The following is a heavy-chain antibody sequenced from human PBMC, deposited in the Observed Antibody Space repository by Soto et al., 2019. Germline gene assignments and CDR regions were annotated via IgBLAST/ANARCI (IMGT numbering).Heavy chain of an antibody. CDR1: GYTFTSYG. V-gene: IGHV1-18*01. CDR2: ISAYNGNT. CDR3: ACVVLAAAGRGLDFDD. D-gene: IGHD6-13*01. J-gene: IGHJ4*02. Sequence: ASVKVSCKASGYTFTSYGISWVRQAPGQGLEWMGWISAYNGNTNYAQKLQGRVTMTTDTSTSTAYMELRSLRSDDTAVYYCACVVLAAAGRGLDFDDWGQRTLVTFSS.